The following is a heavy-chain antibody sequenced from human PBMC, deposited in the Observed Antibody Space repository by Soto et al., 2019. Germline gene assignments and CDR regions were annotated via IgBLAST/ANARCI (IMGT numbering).Heavy chain of an antibody. CDR2: IYSSGST. CDR3: ARRATLVGMDV. Sequence: SETLSLTCTVSGGSISSSSYSWGWIRQPPGKGLEWIGSIYSSGSTYYNPALKSRVTISVDTSKNQFSLKLSSVTAADTAVYDCARRATLVGMDVWGQGTTVTVSS. V-gene: IGHV4-39*01. D-gene: IGHD1-1*01. CDR1: GGSISSSSYS. J-gene: IGHJ6*02.